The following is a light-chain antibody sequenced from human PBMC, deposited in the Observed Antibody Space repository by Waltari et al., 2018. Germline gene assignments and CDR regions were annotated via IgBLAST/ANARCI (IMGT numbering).Light chain of an antibody. V-gene: IGKV1-12*01. CDR1: QDISSW. J-gene: IGKJ4*01. CDR2: TAT. CDR3: QQGYNTPLT. Sequence: DIQMTQSPSSLSASVGDKVTITCRASQDISSWLAWYQQKPGKAPKVLIYTATSLESGVPSRCSGSGSGTDYTLTISSLQPEDFATYYCQQGYNTPLTVGGGTKVEIK.